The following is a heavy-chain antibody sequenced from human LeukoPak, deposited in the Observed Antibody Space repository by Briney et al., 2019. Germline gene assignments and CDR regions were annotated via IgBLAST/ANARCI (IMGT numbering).Heavy chain of an antibody. CDR1: GLTVSSNY. V-gene: IGHV3-53*01. Sequence: GGSLRLSCAAAGLTVSSNYMSWVRQAPGKGLEWVSVIFSGGSTYYADSVKGRFTISRDNSKNTLYLQMNSLRAEDTAVYYCARGGGNSEFDYWGKGTLVTVSS. CDR2: IFSGGST. CDR3: ARGGGNSEFDY. D-gene: IGHD4-23*01. J-gene: IGHJ4*02.